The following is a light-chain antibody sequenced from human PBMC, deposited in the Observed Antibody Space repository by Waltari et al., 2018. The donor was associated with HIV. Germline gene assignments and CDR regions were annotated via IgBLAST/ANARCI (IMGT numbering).Light chain of an antibody. CDR3: QQRDVWPPT. CDR2: DAA. Sequence: VLTQSPAPLSLSAGCGATLSCKASQNVQNFVAWYQLKAGQVPRLLIHDAAKRATGVPGRFSGSGSGTDFTLTISGLESEDVAIYYCQQRDVWPPTFGGGTKVEIK. V-gene: IGKV3-11*01. CDR1: QNVQNF. J-gene: IGKJ4*01.